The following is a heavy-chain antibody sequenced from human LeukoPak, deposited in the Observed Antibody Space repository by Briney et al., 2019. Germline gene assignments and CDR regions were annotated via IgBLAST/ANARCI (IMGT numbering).Heavy chain of an antibody. CDR2: INPNSGGT. CDR1: GYTFTGYY. CDR3: ARDDGYCSSTSCTVGFDP. J-gene: IGHJ5*02. D-gene: IGHD2-2*01. Sequence: ASVKVSCNASGYTFTGYYMHWVRQDPGQGLEWMGWINPNSGGTNYAQKFQGRVTMTRDTSISTAYMELSRLRSDDTVVYYCARDDGYCSSTSCTVGFDPWGQGTLVTVSS. V-gene: IGHV1-2*02.